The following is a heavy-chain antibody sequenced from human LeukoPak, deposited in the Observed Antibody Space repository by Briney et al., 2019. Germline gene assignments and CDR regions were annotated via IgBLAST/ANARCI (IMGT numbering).Heavy chain of an antibody. V-gene: IGHV3-23*01. CDR2: ISGSGGST. CDR3: AKGYCRGISCYSDY. CDR1: GFTFSSYA. J-gene: IGHJ4*02. D-gene: IGHD2-2*02. Sequence: GGSLRLTCAASGFTFSSYAMSWVRQAPGKGLEWVSGISGSGGSTYYADSVKGRFTISRDNSKNTLYLQMNSLRAEDTAVYYCAKGYCRGISCYSDYWGQGTLVTVSS.